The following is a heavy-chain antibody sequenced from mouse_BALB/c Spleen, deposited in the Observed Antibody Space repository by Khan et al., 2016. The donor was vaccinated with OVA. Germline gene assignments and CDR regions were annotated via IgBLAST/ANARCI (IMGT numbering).Heavy chain of an antibody. J-gene: IGHJ3*01. CDR1: GFSLTNYG. V-gene: IGHV2-2*02. CDR3: ARPYREGFAF. CDR2: MWSGGGT. Sequence: QMQLEESGPGLVQPSQSLSITCTVSGFSLTNYGIHWIRQSPGKGLEWLGVMWSGGGTDYNAAFISRLSITKANSKSQVFFKMYNPQTNDTAIYYCARPYREGFAFWGQGTLVTVSA.